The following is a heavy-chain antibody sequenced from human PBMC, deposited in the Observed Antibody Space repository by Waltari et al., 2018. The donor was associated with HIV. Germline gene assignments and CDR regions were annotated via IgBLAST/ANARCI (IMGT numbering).Heavy chain of an antibody. CDR3: ARPLRLGELSSRYYYGMDV. Sequence: QVQLQESGPGLVKPSGTLSLTCAVSGGSISSSNWWSWVRQPPGKGLEWIGEIYHSGSTNYTPSLKSRVTIPVDKSKNQFSLKLSSVTAADTAVYYCARPLRLGELSSRYYYGMDVWGQGTTVTVSS. D-gene: IGHD3-16*02. J-gene: IGHJ6*02. V-gene: IGHV4-4*02. CDR1: GGSISSSNW. CDR2: IYHSGST.